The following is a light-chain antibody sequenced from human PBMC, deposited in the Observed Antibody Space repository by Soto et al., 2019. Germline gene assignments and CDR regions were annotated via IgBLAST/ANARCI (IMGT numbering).Light chain of an antibody. CDR2: GAS. V-gene: IGKV3-20*01. CDR3: QQYGSSPRT. Sequence: EIVMTRSPGTLSLSPGERATLSCRASQSVSSRLAWYQQKPGQAPRLLIYGASSRATGVPDRFSGSGSGTDFTLTISRLEPEDFAVYYCQQYGSSPRTFGQGTKVDIK. J-gene: IGKJ1*01. CDR1: QSVSSR.